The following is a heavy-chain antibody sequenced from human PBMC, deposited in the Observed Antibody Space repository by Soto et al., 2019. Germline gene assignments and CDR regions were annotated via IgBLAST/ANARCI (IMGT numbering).Heavy chain of an antibody. Sequence: QVQLVQSGAEVKKPGASVKVSCKASGYTFTSDGISWVRQAPGQGLEWMGWISAYNGNTNYAQKLQGRVTMTTDTSTSTAYMELRSLRSDDTAVYYCARDRVGQQLVRRDWYFDLWGRGTLVTVSS. CDR1: GYTFTSDG. CDR2: ISAYNGNT. J-gene: IGHJ2*01. V-gene: IGHV1-18*01. CDR3: ARDRVGQQLVRRDWYFDL. D-gene: IGHD6-13*01.